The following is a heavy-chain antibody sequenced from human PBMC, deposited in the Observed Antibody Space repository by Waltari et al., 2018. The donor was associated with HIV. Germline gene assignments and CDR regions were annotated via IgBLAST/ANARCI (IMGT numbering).Heavy chain of an antibody. J-gene: IGHJ4*02. D-gene: IGHD3-22*01. V-gene: IGHV3-15*01. Sequence: EVQLVESGGGLVKPGGSLRLSCAASGVSFSDVWLSWVRQAPGQGLEWVGQIKSKTEGWTTDYAAPVKGRFTISRDDSKNMLFLEMNSLNTDDTASYYCTVGKSSGYYWGQGTLVTVSS. CDR3: TVGKSSGYY. CDR1: GVSFSDVW. CDR2: IKSKTEGWTT.